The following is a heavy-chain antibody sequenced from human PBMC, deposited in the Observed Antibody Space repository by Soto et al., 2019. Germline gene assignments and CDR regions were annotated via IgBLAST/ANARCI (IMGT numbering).Heavy chain of an antibody. CDR2: ISAYNGNT. CDR3: AGAPPKFGAAAGTSTYDY. J-gene: IGHJ4*02. V-gene: IGHV1-18*01. CDR1: GYTFTSYG. D-gene: IGHD6-13*01. Sequence: GASVKVSCKASGYTFTSYGISWVRQAPGQGLEWMGWISAYNGNTNYAQKLQGRVTMTTDTSTSTAYMELRSLRSDDTAVYYGAGAPPKFGAAAGTSTYDYWGQGTLVTVSS.